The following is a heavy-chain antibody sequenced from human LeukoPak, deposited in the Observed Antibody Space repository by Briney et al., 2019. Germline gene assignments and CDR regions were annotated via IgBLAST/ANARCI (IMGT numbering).Heavy chain of an antibody. CDR2: IYPGDSDT. CDR1: GYSFTGYW. CDR3: ARLIAVAGTGWFDP. V-gene: IGHV5-51*01. D-gene: IGHD6-19*01. J-gene: IGHJ5*02. Sequence: PGESLKISCKGSGYSFTGYWIGWARQMPGKGLEWVGIIYPGDSDTRYSPSFQGQVTISADKSISTAYLQWSSLKASDTAMYYCARLIAVAGTGWFDPWGQGTLVTVSS.